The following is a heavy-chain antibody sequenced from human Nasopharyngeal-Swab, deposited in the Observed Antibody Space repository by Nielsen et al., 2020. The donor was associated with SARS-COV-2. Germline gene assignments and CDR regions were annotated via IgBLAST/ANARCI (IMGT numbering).Heavy chain of an antibody. CDR1: GFTFSSYG. D-gene: IGHD6-13*01. V-gene: IGHV3-33*01. CDR3: AREFRRYSSSWPFDY. J-gene: IGHJ4*02. CDR2: IWYDGSNK. Sequence: GGSLRISCAAFGFTFSSYGMHWVRQAPGKGLEWVAVIWYDGSNKYYADSVKGRFTISRDNSKNTLYLQMNSLRAEDTAVYYCAREFRRYSSSWPFDYWGQGTLVTVSS.